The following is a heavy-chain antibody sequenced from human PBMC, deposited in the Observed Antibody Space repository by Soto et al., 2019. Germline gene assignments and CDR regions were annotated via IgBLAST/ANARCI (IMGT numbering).Heavy chain of an antibody. CDR2: ISGGGDYT. D-gene: IGHD6-19*01. CDR1: GFTFSSYA. J-gene: IGHJ6*02. V-gene: IGHV3-23*01. CDR3: AKGLTVAGPYYYGVDV. Sequence: EVQLLESGGGLVQPGGSLRLFCAASGFTFSSYAMAWVRQAPGKGLEWVSSISGGGDYTYYADSVKGRFTISRDNSRNTLYLQMNSLRAEDTAVYYCAKGLTVAGPYYYGVDVWGQGTTVPVSS.